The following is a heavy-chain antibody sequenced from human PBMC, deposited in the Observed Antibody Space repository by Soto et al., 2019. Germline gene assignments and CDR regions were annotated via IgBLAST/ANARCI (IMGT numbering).Heavy chain of an antibody. D-gene: IGHD3-10*01. CDR1: GYTFTSYD. J-gene: IGHJ6*03. V-gene: IGHV1-8*01. CDR3: ARRVLLWFGEFDYYYYYMDV. CDR2: MNPNSGNK. Sequence: ASVKVSCKASGYTFTSYDINWVRQATGQGLEWMGWMNPNSGNKGYAQKFQGRVTLTRNTSIRTAYMELSSLRSEDTAVYYCARRVLLWFGEFDYYYYYMDVWGKGTTVTVSS.